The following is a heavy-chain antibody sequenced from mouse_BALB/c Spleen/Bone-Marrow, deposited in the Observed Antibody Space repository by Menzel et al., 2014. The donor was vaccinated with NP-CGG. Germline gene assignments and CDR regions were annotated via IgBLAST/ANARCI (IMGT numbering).Heavy chain of an antibody. D-gene: IGHD2-4*01. V-gene: IGHV5-9-3*01. CDR1: GFTFSSYA. CDR2: ISSGGSYT. J-gene: IGHJ2*01. Sequence: EVQLQQSGGGLVKPGGSLKLSCAASGFTFSSYAMSWVRQTPEKRLEWVATISSGGSYTYYPDSVKGRLTISRDNAKNTLYLQMSSLRSEDTAMYYCARHGITRLLDYWGQGTTLTVSS. CDR3: ARHGITRLLDY.